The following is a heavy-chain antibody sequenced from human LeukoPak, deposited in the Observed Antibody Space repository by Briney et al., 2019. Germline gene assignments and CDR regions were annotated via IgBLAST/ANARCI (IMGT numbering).Heavy chain of an antibody. V-gene: IGHV3-74*01. CDR3: ARDNAYMFDF. D-gene: IGHD3/OR15-3a*01. Sequence: SYTDGRTTTYADSVRGRFTVARDNAKNTLYLEMNRLRADDTAIYYCARDNAYMFDFWGQGTQVTVSS. J-gene: IGHJ4*02. CDR2: SYTDGRTT.